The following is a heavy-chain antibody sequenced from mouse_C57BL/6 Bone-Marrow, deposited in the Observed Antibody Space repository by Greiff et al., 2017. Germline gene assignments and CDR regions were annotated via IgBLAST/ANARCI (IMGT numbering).Heavy chain of an antibody. CDR2: ISSGGSYT. Sequence: DVKLVESGGDLVKPGGSLKLSCAASGFTFSSYGMSWVRQTPDKRLEWVATISSGGSYTYYPDSVKGRFTISRDNAKNTLYLQMSSLKSEDTAMYYCARHRGWLLYWGQGTTLTVSS. CDR3: ARHRGWLLY. J-gene: IGHJ2*01. V-gene: IGHV5-6*02. D-gene: IGHD2-3*01. CDR1: GFTFSSYG.